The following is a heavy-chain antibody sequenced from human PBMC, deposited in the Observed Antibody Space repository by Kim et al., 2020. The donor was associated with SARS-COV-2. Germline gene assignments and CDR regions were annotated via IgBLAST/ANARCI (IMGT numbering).Heavy chain of an antibody. CDR1: GGSVSSGSYY. D-gene: IGHD2-8*01. CDR3: ARPHVGRSSGCNFDP. Sequence: SETLSLTCTVSGGSVSSGSYYWAWIRQPPGKGLEWIGSLLYSGSTWYNSSLRSRVTISVDTPKNQFSLKLISVTAADTAVYYCARPHVGRSSGCNFDPWG. V-gene: IGHV4-39*01. J-gene: IGHJ5*02. CDR2: LLYSGST.